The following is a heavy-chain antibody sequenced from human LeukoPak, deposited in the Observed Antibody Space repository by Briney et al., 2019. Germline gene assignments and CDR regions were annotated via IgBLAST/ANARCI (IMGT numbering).Heavy chain of an antibody. D-gene: IGHD3-22*01. CDR3: ARPAYYYDSTILN. CDR1: GGSFSGYY. CDR2: IYYSGTT. J-gene: IGHJ4*02. V-gene: IGHV4-39*01. Sequence: PSETLSHTCAVYGGSFSGYYWGWIRQSPGKGLEWIGSIYYSGTTYYNPSLKSRVTVSVDTSKNQFSLKLSSVTAADMAVYYCARPAYYYDSTILNWGQGTLVTVSS.